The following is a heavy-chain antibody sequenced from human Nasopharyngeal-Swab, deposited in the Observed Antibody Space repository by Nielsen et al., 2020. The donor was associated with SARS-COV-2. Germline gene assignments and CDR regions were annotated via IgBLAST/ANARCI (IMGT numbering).Heavy chain of an antibody. V-gene: IGHV3-7*03. CDR2: IKQDASER. J-gene: IGHJ4*02. Sequence: WIRQPPGKGLEWLANIKQDASERYYVDSVKGRFTISRDNAKNSLYLQMNSLRAEDTALYYCAKVDYDSSGYDYWGQGTLVTVSS. D-gene: IGHD3-22*01. CDR3: AKVDYDSSGYDY.